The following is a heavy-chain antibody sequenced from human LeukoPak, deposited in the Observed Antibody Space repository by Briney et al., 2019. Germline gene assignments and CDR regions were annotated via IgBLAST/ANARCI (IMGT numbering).Heavy chain of an antibody. Sequence: GGSLRLSCAASGFTFSNYEMNWVRQAPGKGLEWVSSISSGGITIYYADSVKGRFTISRDNAKNSLYLQMTSLRADDTAVYYCARVGVLSSSWLLYWGQGTLVTVSS. V-gene: IGHV3-48*03. D-gene: IGHD6-13*01. J-gene: IGHJ4*02. CDR1: GFTFSNYE. CDR3: ARVGVLSSSWLLY. CDR2: ISSGGITI.